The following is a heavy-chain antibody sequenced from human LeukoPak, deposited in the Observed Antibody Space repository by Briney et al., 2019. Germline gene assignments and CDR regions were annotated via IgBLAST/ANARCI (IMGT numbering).Heavy chain of an antibody. J-gene: IGHJ4*02. D-gene: IGHD2-21*02. CDR2: ISGSGGST. CDR3: AKAVRYCGGDCYSTGLGY. V-gene: IGHV3-23*01. CDR1: GFTFSSYA. Sequence: QAGGSLRLSCAASGFTFSSYATSWVRQAPGKGLEWVSAISGSGGSTYYADSVKGRFTISRDNSKKTLYLQMNSLRAEDTAAYYCAKAVRYCGGDCYSTGLGYWGQGALVTVSS.